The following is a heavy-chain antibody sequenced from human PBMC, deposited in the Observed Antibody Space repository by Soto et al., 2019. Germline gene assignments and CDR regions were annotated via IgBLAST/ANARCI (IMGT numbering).Heavy chain of an antibody. Sequence: EVQLLESGGGLVQPGGSPRLSCAASGFTFSSYAMSWVRQAPGKGLEWVSAISGSGGSTYYADSVKGRFTISRDNSKNSLYLQMNSLRAEDTAVYYCARHSGSLLVDYWGQGTLVTVSS. CDR1: GFTFSSYA. D-gene: IGHD3-10*01. J-gene: IGHJ4*02. CDR2: ISGSGGST. V-gene: IGHV3-23*01. CDR3: ARHSGSLLVDY.